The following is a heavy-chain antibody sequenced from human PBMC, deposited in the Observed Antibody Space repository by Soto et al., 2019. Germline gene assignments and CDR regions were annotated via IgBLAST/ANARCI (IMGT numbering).Heavy chain of an antibody. Sequence: PVGSLRLSCAVSGLTFSSYEMNWVRQAPARGLEWVSYISSSGSTIYADSVKGRFTISRDNAKNSLYLQMKRLILEDTAVYYCARGGYCERSTCYRLNAFDVWGQ. V-gene: IGHV3-48*03. CDR3: ARGGYCERSTCYRLNAFDV. J-gene: IGHJ3*01. D-gene: IGHD2-15*01. CDR2: ISSSGST. CDR1: GLTFSSYE.